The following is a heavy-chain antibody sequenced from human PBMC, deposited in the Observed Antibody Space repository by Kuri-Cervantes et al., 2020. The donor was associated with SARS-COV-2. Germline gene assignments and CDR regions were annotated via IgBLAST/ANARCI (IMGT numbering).Heavy chain of an antibody. CDR2: INHSGST. CDR1: GGSFSGYY. Sequence: SETLSLTCAVYGGSFSGYYWSWIRQPPGKRLEWIGEINHSGSTNYNPSLKSRVTISVDTSKNQFSLKLSSVTAADTAVYYCARWSGSVYFDYWGQGTLVTVSS. J-gene: IGHJ4*02. D-gene: IGHD3-3*01. CDR3: ARWSGSVYFDY. V-gene: IGHV4-34*01.